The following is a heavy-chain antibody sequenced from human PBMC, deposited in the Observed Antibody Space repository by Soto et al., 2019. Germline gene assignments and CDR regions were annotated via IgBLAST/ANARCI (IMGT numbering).Heavy chain of an antibody. J-gene: IGHJ4*02. CDR1: GFTFSSYA. V-gene: IGHV3-30-3*01. Sequence: GSLRLSCAASGFTFSSYAMHWVRQAPGKGLEWVAVISYDGSNKYYADSVKGRFTISRDNSKNTLYLQMNSLRAEDTAVYYCARDKRWLQFTAFDYWGQGTLVTVSS. D-gene: IGHD5-12*01. CDR3: ARDKRWLQFTAFDY. CDR2: ISYDGSNK.